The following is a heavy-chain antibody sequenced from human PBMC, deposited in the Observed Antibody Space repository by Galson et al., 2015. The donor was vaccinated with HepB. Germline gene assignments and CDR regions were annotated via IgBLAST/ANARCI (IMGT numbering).Heavy chain of an antibody. CDR2: IIPIFGTA. D-gene: IGHD2-2*01. V-gene: IGHV1-69*13. CDR3: ARVCRGRYCSSIERHNRPNSVGIYYGMDV. J-gene: IGHJ6*02. Sequence: SVKVSCKASGGTFSSYAISWVRQAPGQGLEWMGGIIPIFGTANYAQKFQGRVTITADESTSTAYMELSSLRSEDTAVYYCARVCRGRYCSSIERHNRPNSVGIYYGMDVWGQGTTVTVSS. CDR1: GGTFSSYA.